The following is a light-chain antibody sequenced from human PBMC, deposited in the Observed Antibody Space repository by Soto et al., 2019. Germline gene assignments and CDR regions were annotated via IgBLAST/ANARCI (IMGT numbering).Light chain of an antibody. CDR2: GAS. CDR3: QQYNTWPPT. Sequence: EIVIAQAPTTLSVSPGERVTLSCRASQSVRSNLAWYQQKPGQAPRLLIYGASTRATGIPARFSGSASGTEFTLTINSLQSEDFAVYYCQQYNTWPPTFGQGTKVDI. J-gene: IGKJ1*01. V-gene: IGKV3-15*01. CDR1: QSVRSN.